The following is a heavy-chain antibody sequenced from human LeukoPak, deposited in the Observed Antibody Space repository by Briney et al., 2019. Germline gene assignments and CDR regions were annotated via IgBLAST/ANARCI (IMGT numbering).Heavy chain of an antibody. J-gene: IGHJ5*02. CDR1: GSTFTGYY. V-gene: IGHV1-2*02. D-gene: IGHD3-22*01. Sequence: GASVKVSCKASGSTFTGYYMHWVRQAPGQGLEWMGWINPNSGGTNYAQKFQGRVTMTRDTSISTAYMELSRLRSDDTAVYYCARTMTYYYDSSGYYCLDPWGQGTLVTVSS. CDR3: ARTMTYYYDSSGYYCLDP. CDR2: INPNSGGT.